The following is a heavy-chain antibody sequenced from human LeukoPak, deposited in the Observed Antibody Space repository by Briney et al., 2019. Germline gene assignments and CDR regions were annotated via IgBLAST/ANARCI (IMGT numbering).Heavy chain of an antibody. V-gene: IGHV3-23*01. CDR3: AYGSGSYRFDP. D-gene: IGHD3-10*01. Sequence: GGSLRLACAADGFTFSSYAMSWVRQAPGKGLEWVSAISGSGGSTYYADSVKGRFTISRDNSKNTLYLQMNSLRAEDTAVYYCAYGSGSYRFDPWGQGTLVTVSS. CDR2: ISGSGGST. CDR1: GFTFSSYA. J-gene: IGHJ5*02.